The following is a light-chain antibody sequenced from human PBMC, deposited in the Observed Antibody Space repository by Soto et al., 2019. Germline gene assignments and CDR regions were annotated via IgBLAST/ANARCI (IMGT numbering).Light chain of an antibody. CDR3: QQYHLYTWT. J-gene: IGKJ1*01. CDR2: GAS. Sequence: DIQMTQSPSSLSASVGDRVTITCRASQVISSHLAWFQQKPGKAPKSLMFGASNLRSGVPSRFSGSGSGTVFTFSISSLQPDDFATYYCQQYHLYTWTCGQGTKVEI. V-gene: IGKV1-16*01. CDR1: QVISSH.